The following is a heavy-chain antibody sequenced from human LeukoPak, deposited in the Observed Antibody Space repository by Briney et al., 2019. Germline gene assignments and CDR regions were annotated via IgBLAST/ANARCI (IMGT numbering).Heavy chain of an antibody. CDR3: ARDQGGDNWFDP. CDR1: GGSISSYY. V-gene: IGHV4-59*01. Sequence: SETLSLTCTVSGGSISSYYRSWIRQPPGKGLEWIGYIYYSGSTNYNPSLKSRVTISVDTSKNQFSLKLSSVTAADTAVYYCARDQGGDNWFDPWGQGTLVTVSS. J-gene: IGHJ5*02. CDR2: IYYSGST. D-gene: IGHD2-15*01.